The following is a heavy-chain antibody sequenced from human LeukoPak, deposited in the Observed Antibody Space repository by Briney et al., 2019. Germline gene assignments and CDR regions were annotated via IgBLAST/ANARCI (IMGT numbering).Heavy chain of an antibody. CDR3: AKDSVSGSYGEWYFDY. Sequence: PGGSLRLSCAASGFTFSSYGMHWVRQAPGKGLEWVAVISYDGSNKYYADSVKGRFTISRDNSKNTLYLQMNSLRAEDTAVYYCAKDSVSGSYGEWYFDYWGQGTLVTVSS. CDR1: GFTFSSYG. CDR2: ISYDGSNK. D-gene: IGHD1-26*01. V-gene: IGHV3-30*18. J-gene: IGHJ4*02.